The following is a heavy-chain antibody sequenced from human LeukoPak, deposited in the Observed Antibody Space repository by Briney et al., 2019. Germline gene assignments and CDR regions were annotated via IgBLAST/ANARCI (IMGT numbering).Heavy chain of an antibody. J-gene: IGHJ2*01. Sequence: SVKVSCKASGGTLSSYAISWVRQAPGQGLEWMGGIIPIFGTANYAQKFQGRVTITTDESTTTAYMELSSLRLEDTAVYYCARSPGLALNWYFDLWGRGALVTVSS. V-gene: IGHV1-69*05. CDR1: GGTLSSYA. D-gene: IGHD2-15*01. CDR3: ARSPGLALNWYFDL. CDR2: IIPIFGTA.